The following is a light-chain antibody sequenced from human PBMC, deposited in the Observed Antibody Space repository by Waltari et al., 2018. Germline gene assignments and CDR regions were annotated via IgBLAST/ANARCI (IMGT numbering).Light chain of an antibody. CDR3: QAWDSTTAVV. CDR1: NLGDKY. Sequence: SSELTQPPSMSVSPGQTATIPCSGDNLGDKYVSGYQQKPGQSPVVVILQDKKRPSGIPGRFSGSNSGNTATLTIGGAQAVDEADYYCQAWDSTTAVVFGGGTKLTVL. J-gene: IGLJ2*01. V-gene: IGLV3-1*01. CDR2: QDK.